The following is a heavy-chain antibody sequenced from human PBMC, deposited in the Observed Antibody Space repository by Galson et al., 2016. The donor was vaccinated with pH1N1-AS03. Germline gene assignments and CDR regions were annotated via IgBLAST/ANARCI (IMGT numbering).Heavy chain of an antibody. CDR3: ARGNYGDYGGAD. Sequence: LSLTCAVSGGSIRSYYWNWIRQSPRKEMEWIGYIYNGGSTNYNPSLNNRVTISLDKSKNQIFLRLSSVTTSDTAVYYCARGNYGDYGGADWGQGTLVIVSS. CDR2: IYNGGST. J-gene: IGHJ1*01. D-gene: IGHD4-17*01. V-gene: IGHV4-59*01. CDR1: GGSIRSYY.